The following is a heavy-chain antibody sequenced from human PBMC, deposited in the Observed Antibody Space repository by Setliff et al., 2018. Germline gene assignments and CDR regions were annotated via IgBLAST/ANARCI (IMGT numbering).Heavy chain of an antibody. Sequence: PGGSLRLSCLASGFTFSNNAMSWIRQTPGKGLEWIGESNHGGSTSYHPSLKSRLTMSVDTSKNQFSLKLTSVTAADTGVYYCTTDRRGDGLMFFDYWGRGIPVTVSS. V-gene: IGHV4-34*08. J-gene: IGHJ4*02. CDR3: TTDRRGDGLMFFDY. CDR1: GFTFSNNA. D-gene: IGHD3-10*01. CDR2: SNHGGST.